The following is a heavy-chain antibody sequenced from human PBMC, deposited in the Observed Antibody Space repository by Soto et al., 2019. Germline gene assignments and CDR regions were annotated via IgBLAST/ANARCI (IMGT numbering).Heavy chain of an antibody. D-gene: IGHD6-13*01. CDR1: SGSISSSNW. V-gene: IGHV4-4*02. Sequence: PSETLSLTCAVSSGSISSSNWWSWVRQPPGKGLEWIGEIYHSGSTNYNPSLKSRVTISVDKSKNQFSLKLSSVTAADTAVYYCARDSGYSSSWSGAYFDYWGQGTLVTVPQ. J-gene: IGHJ4*02. CDR3: ARDSGYSSSWSGAYFDY. CDR2: IYHSGST.